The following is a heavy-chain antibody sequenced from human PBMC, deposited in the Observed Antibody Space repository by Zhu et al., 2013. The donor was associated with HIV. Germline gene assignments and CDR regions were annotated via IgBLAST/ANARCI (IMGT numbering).Heavy chain of an antibody. V-gene: IGHV1-58*02. CDR3: AAPIIMEEAFDI. D-gene: IGHD2-8*01. CDR2: IAVGTDDT. CDR1: GFTFTSSP. Sequence: QMQLVQSGPEVKKPGTSVKVSCKASGFTFTSSPIQWVRQARGQRLEWIGWIAVGTDDTKYSQKFQERVTITRDLSTSTAYMELSSLISEDTAVYYCAAPIIMEEAFDIWGQGTMVTVSS. J-gene: IGHJ3*02.